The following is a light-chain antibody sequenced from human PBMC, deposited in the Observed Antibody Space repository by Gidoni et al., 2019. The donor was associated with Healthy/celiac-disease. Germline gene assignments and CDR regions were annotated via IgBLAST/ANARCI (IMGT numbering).Light chain of an antibody. CDR3: QQRSNWPLT. Sequence: EIVLTQSPATMSLSPGERATLSCRASQSVSSYLTWYQPQPGPAPRLLIYDASNRATGIPARFSGSGSGTDFTLTISSLDPEDFAVYYCQQRSNWPLTFGGGTKVEIK. V-gene: IGKV3-11*01. CDR1: QSVSSY. CDR2: DAS. J-gene: IGKJ4*01.